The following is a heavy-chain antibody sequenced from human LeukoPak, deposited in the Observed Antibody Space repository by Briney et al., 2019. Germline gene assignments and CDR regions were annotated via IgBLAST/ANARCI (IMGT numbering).Heavy chain of an antibody. CDR2: INYSGST. J-gene: IGHJ4*02. CDR1: GFTFSSA. D-gene: IGHD3-3*01. Sequence: PGGSLRLSCAASGFTFSSAMSWIRQPPGKRLEWIGYINYSGSTNYNPSLKSRVTISVDTSKNQFSLKLSSVTAADTAVYYCARSWRPDPFDYWGQGILVTVSS. CDR3: ARSWRPDPFDY. V-gene: IGHV4-59*01.